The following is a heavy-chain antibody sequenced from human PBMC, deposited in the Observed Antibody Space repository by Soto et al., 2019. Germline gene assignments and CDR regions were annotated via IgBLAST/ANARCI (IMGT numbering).Heavy chain of an antibody. D-gene: IGHD5-12*01. CDR3: ARGRGIVATINRSLLFDY. Sequence: QVQLQESGPGLVKPSQTLSLTCTVSGGSISSGGYYWSWIRQHPGKGLEWIGYIYYSGSTYYNPSLKSRVTISVGTSKNQFSLKLSSVTAADTAVYYCARGRGIVATINRSLLFDYWGQGTLVTVSS. V-gene: IGHV4-31*03. CDR1: GGSISSGGYY. CDR2: IYYSGST. J-gene: IGHJ4*02.